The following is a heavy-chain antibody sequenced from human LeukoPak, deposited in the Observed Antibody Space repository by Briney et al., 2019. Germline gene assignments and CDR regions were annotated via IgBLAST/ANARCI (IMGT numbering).Heavy chain of an antibody. CDR2: ISYDGSNK. J-gene: IGHJ6*02. D-gene: IGHD5-24*01. Sequence: QPGRSLRLSCAASGFTFSSYGMHWVRQAPGKGLEWVAVISYDGSNKYYADSVKGRLTISRDNSKNTLYLQMNSLRAEDTAVYYCAKVGGYNLSYYYGMDVWGQGTTVTVSS. CDR1: GFTFSSYG. CDR3: AKVGGYNLSYYYGMDV. V-gene: IGHV3-30*18.